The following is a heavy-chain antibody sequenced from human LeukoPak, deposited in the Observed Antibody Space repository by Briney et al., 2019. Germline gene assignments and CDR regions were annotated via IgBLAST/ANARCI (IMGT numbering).Heavy chain of an antibody. V-gene: IGHV1-46*01. D-gene: IGHD4-11*01. CDR1: GYTFTSYY. CDR2: INPSGGST. CDR3: ARGSRVMTIVTSVPDFDY. J-gene: IGHJ4*02. Sequence: ASVKVSCKASGYTFTSYYMHWVRQAPGQGLEWMGMINPSGGSTSYAQKFQGRVPMARDTSTSTLYMELSSLRSEDTAVYYCARGSRVMTIVTSVPDFDYWGQGTLVTVSS.